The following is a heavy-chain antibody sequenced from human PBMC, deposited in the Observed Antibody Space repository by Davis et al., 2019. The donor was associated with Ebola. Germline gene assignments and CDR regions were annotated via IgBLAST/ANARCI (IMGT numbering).Heavy chain of an antibody. J-gene: IGHJ6*02. Sequence: PSETLSLTCTVSGGSISSSSYYWGWIRQPPGKGLEWIGSIYYSGSTYYNPSLKSQVTISVDTSKNQFSLKLSSVTAADTAVYYCARDNRNYYDSSGYYYYYGMDVWGQGTTVTVSS. V-gene: IGHV4-39*07. CDR3: ARDNRNYYDSSGYYYYYGMDV. CDR1: GGSISSSSYY. CDR2: IYYSGST. D-gene: IGHD3-22*01.